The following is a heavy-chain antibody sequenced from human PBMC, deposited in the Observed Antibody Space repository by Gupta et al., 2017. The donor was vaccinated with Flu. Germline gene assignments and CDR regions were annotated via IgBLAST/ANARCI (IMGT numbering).Heavy chain of an antibody. J-gene: IGHJ5*02. D-gene: IGHD6-13*01. Sequence: QPPGKGLEWIGEVNHSGFTNYNPSLKSRVTISLDTSKNQFSLRLNSVTAADTAVYFCARSFGQELVFYNWFDPWGQGTLVTVSS. V-gene: IGHV4-34*01. CDR3: ARSFGQELVFYNWFDP. CDR2: VNHSGFT.